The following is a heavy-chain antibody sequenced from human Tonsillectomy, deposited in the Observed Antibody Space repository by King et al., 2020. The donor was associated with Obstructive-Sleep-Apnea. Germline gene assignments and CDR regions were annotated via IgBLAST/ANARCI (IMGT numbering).Heavy chain of an antibody. CDR1: GFTFSNAW. CDR2: IKSKTDGGTT. CDR3: TTPPYDYVWGSYRRMYYFDY. D-gene: IGHD3-16*02. V-gene: IGHV3-15*01. Sequence: VQLVESGGGLVKPGGSLRLSCAASGFTFSNAWMSWVRQAPGKGREWVGRIKSKTDGGTTDYAAPVKGRFTISRDDSKNTLYLQMNSLKTEDTAVYYCTTPPYDYVWGSYRRMYYFDYWGQGTLVTVSS. J-gene: IGHJ4*02.